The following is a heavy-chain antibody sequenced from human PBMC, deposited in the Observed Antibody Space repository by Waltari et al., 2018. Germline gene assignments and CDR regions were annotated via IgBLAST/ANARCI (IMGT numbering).Heavy chain of an antibody. V-gene: IGHV3-30-3*01. CDR3: ASGYSYGYD. J-gene: IGHJ4*02. CDR2: ISYDGSNK. CDR1: GFTFSSYA. Sequence: QVQLVESGGGVVQPGRSLRLSCAASGFTFSSYAMHWVRQAPGKGLEWVAVISYDGSNKYYADSVKGRVTISRDNSKNTLYLQMNSLRAEDTAVYYCASGYSYGYDWGQGTLVTVSS. D-gene: IGHD5-18*01.